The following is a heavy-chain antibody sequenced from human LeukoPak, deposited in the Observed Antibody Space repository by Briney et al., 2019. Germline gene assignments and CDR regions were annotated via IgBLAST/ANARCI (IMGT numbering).Heavy chain of an antibody. D-gene: IGHD1-26*01. CDR1: GYSFSAYY. CDR2: INPNTGGT. J-gene: IGHJ4*02. Sequence: ASVKVSCKASGYSFSAYYMHWVRQAPGQGLEWMGWINPNTGGTNYAQIFRGRVTMTRDTSISTAYMELSRLTSDDTAVYYCAANHNPSGSYGDFDYWGQGTLVTVSS. V-gene: IGHV1-2*02. CDR3: AANHNPSGSYGDFDY.